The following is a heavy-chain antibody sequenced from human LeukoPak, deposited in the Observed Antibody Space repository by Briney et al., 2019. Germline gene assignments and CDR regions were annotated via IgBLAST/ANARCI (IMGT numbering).Heavy chain of an antibody. CDR1: GGSISSGGHS. CDR3: ARLNDFWSGPTLDV. CDR2: IYHSGSGST. J-gene: IGHJ6*02. D-gene: IGHD3-3*01. Sequence: SETLSLTCTVSGGSISSGGHSWSWIRQPPGKGLEWIGYIYHSGSGSTYYNPSLKSRVTISIDKSKNQFSLKLNSVTAADTAVYYCARLNDFWSGPTLDVWGQGTTVTVSS. V-gene: IGHV4-30-2*01.